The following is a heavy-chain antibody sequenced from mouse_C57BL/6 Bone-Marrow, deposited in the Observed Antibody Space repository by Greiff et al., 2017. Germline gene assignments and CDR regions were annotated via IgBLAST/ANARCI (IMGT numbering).Heavy chain of an antibody. CDR2: IYPGSGST. D-gene: IGHD1-2*01. Sequence: QVQLQQSGAELVKPGASVKLSCKASGYTFTSYWITWVKQRPGQGLEWIGDIYPGSGSTNYNEKFKSKATLTVDTSSSTAYMQLSSLTSEDSAVYYCARDGPWYLDVWGTGTATTVS. J-gene: IGHJ1*03. CDR3: ARDGPWYLDV. CDR1: GYTFTSYW. V-gene: IGHV1-55*01.